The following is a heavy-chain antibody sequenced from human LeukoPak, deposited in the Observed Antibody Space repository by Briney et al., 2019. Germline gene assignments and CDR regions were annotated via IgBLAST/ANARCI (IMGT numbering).Heavy chain of an antibody. CDR1: GGSISSYY. Sequence: SETLSLTCTVSGGSISSYYWSWIRQPPGKGLEWIGYIYYSGSTNYNPSLKSRVTISVDTSKNQFSLKLSSVTAADTAVYYCARRPARAVAGSYYYYYGMDVWGQGTTVTVSS. J-gene: IGHJ6*02. CDR2: IYYSGST. D-gene: IGHD6-19*01. CDR3: ARRPARAVAGSYYYYYGMDV. V-gene: IGHV4-59*08.